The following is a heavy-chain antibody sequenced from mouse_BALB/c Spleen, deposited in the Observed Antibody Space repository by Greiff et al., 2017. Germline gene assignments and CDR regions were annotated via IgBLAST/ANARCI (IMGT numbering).Heavy chain of an antibody. Sequence: EVMLVESGGGLVQPGGSRKLSCAASGFTFSDYGMAWVRQAPGKGPEWVAFISNLAYSIYYADTVTGRFTISRENAKNTLYLEMSSLRSEDTAMYYCAKYGNSFYAMDYWGQGTSVTVSS. CDR3: AKYGNSFYAMDY. CDR1: GFTFSDYG. D-gene: IGHD2-10*02. J-gene: IGHJ4*01. V-gene: IGHV5-15*02. CDR2: ISNLAYSI.